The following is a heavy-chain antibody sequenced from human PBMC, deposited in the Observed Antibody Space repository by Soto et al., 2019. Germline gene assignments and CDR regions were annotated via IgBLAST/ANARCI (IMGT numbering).Heavy chain of an antibody. D-gene: IGHD3-9*01. J-gene: IGHJ3*02. CDR1: GGSISSSSYY. CDR2: IYYSGST. Sequence: SETLSLTXTVSGGSISSSSYYWGWIRQPPGKGLEWIGSIYYSGSTYYNPSLKSRVTISVDTSKNQFSLKLSSVAAADTAVYYCARHEVPGYDILTGYYTPGAFDIWGQGTMVTVSS. V-gene: IGHV4-39*01. CDR3: ARHEVPGYDILTGYYTPGAFDI.